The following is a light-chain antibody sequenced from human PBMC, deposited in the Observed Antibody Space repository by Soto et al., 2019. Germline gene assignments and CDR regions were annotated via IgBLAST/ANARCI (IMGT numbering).Light chain of an antibody. CDR1: QSISNY. Sequence: DLLMTQSPSSLSASVGDRVTITCRASQSISNYLNWYQQKPGKAPKLLIYAASSLQNGVPSTFSGSGSGTDFTLTISSLQPEDFATYYCQQSYSTPRTFGQGTEVEIK. V-gene: IGKV1-39*01. CDR2: AAS. J-gene: IGKJ1*01. CDR3: QQSYSTPRT.